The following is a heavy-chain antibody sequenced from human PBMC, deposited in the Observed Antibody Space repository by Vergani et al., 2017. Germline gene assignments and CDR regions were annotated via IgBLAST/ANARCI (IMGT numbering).Heavy chain of an antibody. V-gene: IGHV4-61*02. CDR1: GGSISSGSYY. CDR2: IYTSGST. J-gene: IGHJ3*02. CDR3: ARRCIDCGVLRIAFDI. D-gene: IGHD2-21*02. Sequence: QVQLQESGPGLVKPSQTLSLTCTVSGGSISSGSYYWSWIRQPAGKGLEWIGRIYTSGSTNYNPSLKSRVTISVDTSKNQFSMKLSSVTAAGTAVYYCARRCIDCGVLRIAFDIWGQGTMVTVSS.